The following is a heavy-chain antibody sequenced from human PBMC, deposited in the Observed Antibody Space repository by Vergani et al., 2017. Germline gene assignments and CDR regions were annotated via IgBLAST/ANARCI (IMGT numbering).Heavy chain of an antibody. J-gene: IGHJ2*01. D-gene: IGHD2-21*01. CDR2: IHNRGKT. V-gene: IGHV4-39*02. Sequence: QLQLQESGPGLVKPSETLSLTCTVSGGSISSSSYYWGWIRQPPGEGLQWLTSIHNRGKTYHNPSLKSRVSVSLDTSKNRFSLNLTSVTATDTAVYYCARSQGDYWYFDLWGPGSLVTVSS. CDR1: GGSISSSSYY. CDR3: ARSQGDYWYFDL.